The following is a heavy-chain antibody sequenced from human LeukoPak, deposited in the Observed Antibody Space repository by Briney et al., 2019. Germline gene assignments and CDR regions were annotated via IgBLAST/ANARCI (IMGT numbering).Heavy chain of an antibody. CDR1: GFTFSSYS. CDR3: ARDSGESFDP. Sequence: GGSLRLSCAASGFTFSSYSMNWVRQAPGKGLEWVSYISSSSSTIYYAHSVKGRFTISRDNAKNSLYLQMNSLRAEDTAVYYCARDSGESFDPWGQGTLVTVSS. V-gene: IGHV3-48*01. J-gene: IGHJ5*02. CDR2: ISSSSSTI.